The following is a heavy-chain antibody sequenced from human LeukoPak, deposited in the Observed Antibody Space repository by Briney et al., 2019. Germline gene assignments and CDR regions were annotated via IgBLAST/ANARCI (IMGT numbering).Heavy chain of an antibody. D-gene: IGHD2-15*01. CDR2: IYTRGST. V-gene: IGHV4-4*07. J-gene: IGHJ3*02. CDR3: ARGRYCSADICSGGDAFDI. Sequence: RPSETLSLTCTVSGGSINNYYWSWIRQPAGKGLEWIGRIYTRGSTNYNPSLKSRVTMSVDTSKNQFSLKLSSVTAADTAVYYCARGRYCSADICSGGDAFDIWGEGTMVSASA. CDR1: GGSINNYY.